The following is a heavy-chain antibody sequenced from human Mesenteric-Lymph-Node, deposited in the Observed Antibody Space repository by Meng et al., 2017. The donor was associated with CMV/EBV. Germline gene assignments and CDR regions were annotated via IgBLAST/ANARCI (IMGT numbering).Heavy chain of an antibody. CDR2: IYYSGST. V-gene: IGHV4-39*07. CDR1: GGPISSSSYY. J-gene: IGHJ4*02. Sequence: GSLRLSCTVSGGPISSSSYYWGWIRQPPGKGLDWIGSIYYSGSTYYNPSLKSRVTISVDTSKNQFSLKLSSVTAADSAVYYCARGGGHIYYWGQGTLVTVSS. CDR3: ARGGGHIYY. D-gene: IGHD6-25*01.